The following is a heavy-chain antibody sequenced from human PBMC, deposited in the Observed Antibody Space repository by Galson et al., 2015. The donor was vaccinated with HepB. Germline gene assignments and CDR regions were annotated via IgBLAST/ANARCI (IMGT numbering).Heavy chain of an antibody. V-gene: IGHV3-23*01. CDR1: EFTLSNYA. J-gene: IGHJ6*02. Sequence: SLRLSCAASEFTLSNYAMSWVRQAPGKGLEWVSGISGIDDTTYYADSLKSRVTISVDTSKNQFSLKLNSVTAADTAVYYCARLVVTPTLMRQDNYYYGMDVWGQGTTVTVSS. CDR3: ARLVVTPTLMRQDNYYYGMDV. CDR2: ISGIDDTT. D-gene: IGHD2-21*02.